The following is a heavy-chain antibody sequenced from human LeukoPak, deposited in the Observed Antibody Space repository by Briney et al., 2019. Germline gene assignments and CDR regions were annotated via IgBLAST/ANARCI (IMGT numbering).Heavy chain of an antibody. CDR3: AKDWGFQYASGSYCEY. CDR2: ISSSSSTI. CDR1: GFTFSTYS. Sequence: GGSLRLSCAASGFTFSTYSMNWVRQAPGKGLEWVSYISSSSSTIYYADSVKGRFTISRDNAKNTLYLQMNSLRAEDTAVYYCAKDWGFQYASGSYCEYWGQGTLVTVSS. D-gene: IGHD3-10*01. V-gene: IGHV3-48*01. J-gene: IGHJ4*02.